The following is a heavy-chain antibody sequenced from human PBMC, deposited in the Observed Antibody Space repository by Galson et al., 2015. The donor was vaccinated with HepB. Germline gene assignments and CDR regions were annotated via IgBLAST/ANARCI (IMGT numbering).Heavy chain of an antibody. CDR1: EFIFSDFT. Sequence: SLRLSCAGSEFIFSDFTMNWVRQAPGKGLEWVSSISSSGYYTDYADSVKGRFTISRDNAKNSLFLQMNSLRADDTAVYYCARVLSTSWASGFDYWGQGTRVTVS. V-gene: IGHV3-21*01. CDR2: ISSSGYYT. CDR3: ARVLSTSWASGFDY. J-gene: IGHJ4*02. D-gene: IGHD2-2*01.